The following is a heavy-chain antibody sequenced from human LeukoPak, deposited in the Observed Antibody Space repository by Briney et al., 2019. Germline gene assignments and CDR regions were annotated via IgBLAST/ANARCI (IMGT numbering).Heavy chain of an antibody. J-gene: IGHJ4*02. D-gene: IGHD2-2*01. Sequence: GGSLRLSCAASGFTFSSYAMSWVRQAPGKGLEWVSVISVGGDITLYADSVKGRFTISRSNSRNTLYLQMNSLRAEDTAVYYCAKAYCSSSSCSSDYWGQGTLVTVSS. V-gene: IGHV3-23*01. CDR3: AKAYCSSSSCSSDY. CDR2: ISVGGDIT. CDR1: GFTFSSYA.